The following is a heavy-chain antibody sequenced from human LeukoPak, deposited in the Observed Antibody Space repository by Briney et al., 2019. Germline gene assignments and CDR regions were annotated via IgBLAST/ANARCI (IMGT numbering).Heavy chain of an antibody. CDR3: ARDKLPSGSRAFDI. J-gene: IGHJ3*02. Sequence: GRSLRLSCAVSGFTLSDYGIHWVRQAPGKGLEWVTIISSDGSIKYADSVKGRFTVSRDSSKNTVYLQMNSLRAEDTAVYYCARDKLPSGSRAFDIWGQGTMVTVSS. V-gene: IGHV3-33*01. CDR2: ISSDGSIK. D-gene: IGHD3-10*01. CDR1: GFTLSDYG.